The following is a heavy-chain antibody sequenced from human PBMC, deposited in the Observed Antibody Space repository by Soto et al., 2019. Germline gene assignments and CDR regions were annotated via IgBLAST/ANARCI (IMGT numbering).Heavy chain of an antibody. CDR2: IWHDGGDK. Sequence: QVQLVESGGGVVQPGRSLRLSCAASGFTFSYYGMHWVRQAPGTGLEWVALIWHDGGDKFSTDSVKGRFTISRNNSQNTLYLQMNTLRAEDTAVYYCAIHADTSAHYSCAALWRQGTLVTVSS. CDR1: GFTFSYYG. CDR3: AIHADTSAHYSCAAL. D-gene: IGHD3-22*01. V-gene: IGHV3-33*01. J-gene: IGHJ4*02.